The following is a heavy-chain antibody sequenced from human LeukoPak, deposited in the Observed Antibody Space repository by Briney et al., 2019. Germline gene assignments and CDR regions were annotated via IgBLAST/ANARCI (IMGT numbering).Heavy chain of an antibody. CDR1: GGSFSKFY. CDR2: INHSGNT. V-gene: IGHV4-34*01. CDR3: ARIPEWVVQAYFDY. D-gene: IGHD6-19*01. Sequence: PSETLSLTCAVYGGSFSKFYWSWIRQPPGKGLEWIGEINHSGNTNYNPSLKSRVTISVDTSKKQFSLKLSSVTAADMAVYYCARIPEWVVQAYFDYWGQGTLVTVSS. J-gene: IGHJ4*02.